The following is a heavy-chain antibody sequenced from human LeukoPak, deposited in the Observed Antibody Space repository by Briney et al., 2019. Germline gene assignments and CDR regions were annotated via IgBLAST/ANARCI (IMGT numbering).Heavy chain of an antibody. CDR3: ARADAFDI. Sequence: SETLSLTCTVSGGAVKNYYWSWIRQPPGKGLEWIGNIYYSGSTNYNPSLKSRVTISVDTSKNQFSLNLTSVTAADTALYYCARADAFDIWGQGTMVTVSS. CDR2: IYYSGST. J-gene: IGHJ3*02. V-gene: IGHV4-59*02. CDR1: GGAVKNYY.